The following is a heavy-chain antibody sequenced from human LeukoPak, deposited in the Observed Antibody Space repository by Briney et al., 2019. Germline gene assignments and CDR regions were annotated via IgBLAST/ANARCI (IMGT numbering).Heavy chain of an antibody. V-gene: IGHV3-74*01. CDR3: ARIPKTGGYFDY. J-gene: IGHJ4*02. CDR2: INSDRSST. D-gene: IGHD1-1*01. CDR1: GFTFSSYW. Sequence: QPGGYLRLSCAASGFTFSSYWMHWVRQAPGQGLVWVSRINSDRSSTRYADSVKGRFTISRDNAKNTLYLQMNSLRAEDTAVYYCARIPKTGGYFDYWGQGTLVTVSS.